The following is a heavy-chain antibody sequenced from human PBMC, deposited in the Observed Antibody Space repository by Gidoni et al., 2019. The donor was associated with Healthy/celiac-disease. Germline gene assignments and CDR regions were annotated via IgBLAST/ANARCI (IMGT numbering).Heavy chain of an antibody. J-gene: IGHJ4*02. V-gene: IGHV1-46*01. Sequence: GSGYTFTSYYMLWVRQAPGQGLEWMGIINPSGGSTSYAQKFQGRVTMTRDTSTSTVYMELSSLRSEDTAVYYCARDYCGGDCYPDYWGQGTLVTVSS. CDR1: GYTFTSYY. D-gene: IGHD2-21*02. CDR3: ARDYCGGDCYPDY. CDR2: INPSGGST.